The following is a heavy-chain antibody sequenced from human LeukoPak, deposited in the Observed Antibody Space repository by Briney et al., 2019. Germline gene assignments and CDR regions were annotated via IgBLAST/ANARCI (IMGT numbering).Heavy chain of an antibody. D-gene: IGHD2-15*01. CDR1: GFTFSSYA. Sequence: GGSLRLSCAASGFTFSSYAMSWVRQAPGKGLEWVSAISGSGGSTYYADSVKGRFTISRDNSKNTLYLQMNSLRAEDTAVYYCAKDLSSGYCSGGSCPYYYYGMDVWGQGTTVTVSS. CDR3: AKDLSSGYCSGGSCPYYYYGMDV. J-gene: IGHJ6*02. CDR2: ISGSGGST. V-gene: IGHV3-23*01.